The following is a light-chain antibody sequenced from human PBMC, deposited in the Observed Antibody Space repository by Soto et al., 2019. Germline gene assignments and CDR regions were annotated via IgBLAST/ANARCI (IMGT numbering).Light chain of an antibody. J-gene: IGLJ1*01. CDR1: SSDVGDYNY. CDR3: SSYTSSSTPV. CDR2: EVS. Sequence: QSALTQPASVSGSPGQSITISCTGTSSDVGDYNYVSWYQQHPGKAPKLMIYEVSNRPSGVSNRFSGSKSGNTASLTISGLQAEDEADYYCSSYTSSSTPVFGTGTKVTVL. V-gene: IGLV2-14*01.